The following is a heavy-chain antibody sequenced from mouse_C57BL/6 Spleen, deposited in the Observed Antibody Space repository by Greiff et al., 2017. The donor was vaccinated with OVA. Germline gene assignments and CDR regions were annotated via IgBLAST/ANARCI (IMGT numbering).Heavy chain of an antibody. CDR3: ARAYGSSYEWYVDV. V-gene: IGHV1-52*01. D-gene: IGHD1-1*01. CDR1: GYTFTSYW. Sequence: QVQLQQPGAELVRPGSSVTLSCKASGYTFTSYWMHWVKQRPIQGLEWIGNIDPSDSETHYNQKFKDKATLTVDKSSSTAYMQLSSLTSEDSAVYYCARAYGSSYEWYVDVWGTGTTVTVSS. J-gene: IGHJ1*03. CDR2: IDPSDSET.